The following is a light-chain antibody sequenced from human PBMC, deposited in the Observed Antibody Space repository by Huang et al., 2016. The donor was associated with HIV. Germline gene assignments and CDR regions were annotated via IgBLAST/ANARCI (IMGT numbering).Light chain of an antibody. CDR2: CAS. J-gene: IGKJ1*01. V-gene: IGKV3-15*01. CDR1: QSVFTN. Sequence: EIVMTQSTATLSVSPGERATLSCRASQSVFTNLAWYQKRPGQAPRLLIHCASTRATGIPARFSGSGSGTEFTLTISILQSEDSAVYYCQQYNIWPPHTFGQGTKVEIK. CDR3: QQYNIWPPHT.